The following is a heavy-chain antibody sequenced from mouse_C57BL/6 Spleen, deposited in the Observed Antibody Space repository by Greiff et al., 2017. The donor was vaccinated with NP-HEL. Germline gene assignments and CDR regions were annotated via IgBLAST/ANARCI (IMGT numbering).Heavy chain of an antibody. V-gene: IGHV5-4*01. Sequence: EVKLMESGGGLVKPGGSLKLSCAASGFTFSSYAMSWVRQTPEKRLEWVATISDGGSYTYYPDNVKGRFTISRDNAKNNLYLQMSHLKSEDTAMYYCARETTVPFYAMDYWGQGTSVTVSS. J-gene: IGHJ4*01. D-gene: IGHD1-1*01. CDR3: ARETTVPFYAMDY. CDR1: GFTFSSYA. CDR2: ISDGGSYT.